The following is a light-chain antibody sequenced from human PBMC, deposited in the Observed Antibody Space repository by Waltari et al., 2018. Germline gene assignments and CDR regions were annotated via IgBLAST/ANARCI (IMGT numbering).Light chain of an antibody. Sequence: DIQMTQSPSSVSASVGDRVTITCRASQGISGWLAWYQQQPGKAPKLRIYAASRLQSGVPSRFSGSGSGTDFTLAISSLQPEDFATYYCQQANSFPYTFGPGTKVDFK. CDR1: QGISGW. J-gene: IGKJ3*01. V-gene: IGKV1-12*01. CDR2: AAS. CDR3: QQANSFPYT.